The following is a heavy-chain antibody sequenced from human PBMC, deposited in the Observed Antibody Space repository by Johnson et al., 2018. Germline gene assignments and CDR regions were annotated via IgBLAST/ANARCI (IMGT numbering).Heavy chain of an antibody. Sequence: VQLQESGGGLVQPGGSLRLSCAASGFTFSSYWMHWVRQAPGKGLEWVANIQHDGREKHYVDSVKGRFTVSRDNAKNSLYLQMNSPRAEDTAVYYCTRPGATMGYYYHMDVWGKGTTVTVSS. CDR3: TRPGATMGYYYHMDV. CDR1: GFTFSSYW. CDR2: IQHDGREK. V-gene: IGHV3-7*01. D-gene: IGHD1-26*01. J-gene: IGHJ6*03.